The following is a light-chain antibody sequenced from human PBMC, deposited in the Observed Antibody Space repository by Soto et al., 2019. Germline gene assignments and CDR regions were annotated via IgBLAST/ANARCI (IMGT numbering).Light chain of an antibody. CDR2: EVS. Sequence: QSALTQPASVSGSPGQSITISCTGTSSDVGGYNYVSWYQQHPGTAPKLMIYEVSNRPSGVSNRFSGSKSDNTASLTISGLQAEDEADYYCSSYTGSSTIFGTGTKVTGL. CDR1: SSDVGGYNY. CDR3: SSYTGSSTI. J-gene: IGLJ1*01. V-gene: IGLV2-14*01.